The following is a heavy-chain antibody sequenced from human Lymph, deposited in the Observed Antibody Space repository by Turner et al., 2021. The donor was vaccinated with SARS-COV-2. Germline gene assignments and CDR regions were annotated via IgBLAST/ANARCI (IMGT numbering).Heavy chain of an antibody. Sequence: QVQLVQSGAEVKKPGSSVKVSCKASGGTFSSFAISWVRQAPGQGLEWMGGIIPIFGTANYAQRFQGRVTITADESTSTAYMELRSLRSEDTAVYYCARGAAYCSGGSCYRKGFDYWGQGTPVTVSS. CDR1: GGTFSSFA. V-gene: IGHV1-69*01. CDR2: IIPIFGTA. CDR3: ARGAAYCSGGSCYRKGFDY. D-gene: IGHD2-15*01. J-gene: IGHJ4*02.